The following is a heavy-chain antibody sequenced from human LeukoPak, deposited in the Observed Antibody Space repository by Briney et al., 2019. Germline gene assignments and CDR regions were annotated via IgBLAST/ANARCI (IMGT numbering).Heavy chain of an antibody. V-gene: IGHV1-69*04. D-gene: IGHD2-21*02. Sequence: SVKVSCKASGGTFSSYAISWVRQAPGQGLEWMGRIIPILGIANYAQKFQGRVTITADKSTSTAYMELSSLRPEDTAVYYCARGLVTVGNWFDPWGQGTLVTVSS. CDR1: GGTFSSYA. CDR3: ARGLVTVGNWFDP. J-gene: IGHJ5*02. CDR2: IIPILGIA.